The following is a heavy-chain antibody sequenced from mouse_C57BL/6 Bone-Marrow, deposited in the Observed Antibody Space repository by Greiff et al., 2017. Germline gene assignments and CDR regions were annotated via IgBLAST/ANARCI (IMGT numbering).Heavy chain of an antibody. Sequence: EVKLVESGGGLVQPGGSMKLSCAASGFTFSDAWMDWVRQSPEKGLEWVAEIRNKANNHATYYAESVKGRFTISRDDSKSSVYLQMNSLRAEDTGIYYCTSFTTVVGGYFDVWGTGTTVTVSS. J-gene: IGHJ1*03. CDR2: IRNKANNHAT. V-gene: IGHV6-6*01. CDR1: GFTFSDAW. D-gene: IGHD1-1*01. CDR3: TSFTTVVGGYFDV.